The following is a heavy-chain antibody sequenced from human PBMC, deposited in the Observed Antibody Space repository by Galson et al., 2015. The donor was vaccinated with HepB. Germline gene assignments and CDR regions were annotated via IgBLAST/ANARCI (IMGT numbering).Heavy chain of an antibody. CDR3: ARPVGDYDILTGPLMAFDI. D-gene: IGHD3-9*01. J-gene: IGHJ3*02. Sequence: QSGAEVKKPGESLKISCKGSGYSFTSYWIGWVRQMPGKGLEWMGIIYPGDSDTRYSPSFQGQVTISADKSISTAYLQWSSLKASDTAMYYCARPVGDYDILTGPLMAFDIWGQGTMVTVSS. CDR2: IYPGDSDT. V-gene: IGHV5-51*01. CDR1: GYSFTSYW.